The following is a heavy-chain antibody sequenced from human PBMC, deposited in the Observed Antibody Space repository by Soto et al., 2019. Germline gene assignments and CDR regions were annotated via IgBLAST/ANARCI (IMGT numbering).Heavy chain of an antibody. V-gene: IGHV1-2*04. J-gene: IGHJ4*02. CDR3: ASGDLLSWAY. Sequence: QVQLVQSGAEVKKPGASVKVSCKASGYTFTGYYMHWVRQAPGQGLEWMGWINPNSGGTNYAQQFQGWVTITRDTSISTAYMELSRLRSDDTAVYYCASGDLLSWAYWGQGTLVTVSS. D-gene: IGHD1-26*01. CDR2: INPNSGGT. CDR1: GYTFTGYY.